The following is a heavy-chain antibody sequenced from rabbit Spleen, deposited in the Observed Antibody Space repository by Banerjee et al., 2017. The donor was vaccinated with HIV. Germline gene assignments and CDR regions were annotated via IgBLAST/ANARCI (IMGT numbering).Heavy chain of an antibody. V-gene: IGHV1S45*01. CDR2: IYGGVLGSN. D-gene: IGHD1-1*01. CDR3: AKAGSGGITYYFNL. Sequence: QQQLEEAGGGLVKPGGTLTLTCAAAGFSFSSDYYICWVRQAPGKGLESIAFIYGGVLGSNWSATWEEGRFCFNTTSSTAVLLQTTRMTAAATASFFSAKAGSGGITYYFNLWGPGTLVTVS. CDR1: GFSFSSDYY. J-gene: IGHJ4*01.